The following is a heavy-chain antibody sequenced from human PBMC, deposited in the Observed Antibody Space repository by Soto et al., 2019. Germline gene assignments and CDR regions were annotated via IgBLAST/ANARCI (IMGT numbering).Heavy chain of an antibody. Sequence: QLQLQESGPGLVKPSETLSLTCTVSGGSISSSSYYWGWIRQPPGKGLEWIGNMYYSGSTYYNPSLKSPVTMSLDTSKNQSSLKLSSVTAADTAVYYCATITVAGTPYYYMGVWGKGTTVTVSS. V-gene: IGHV4-39*01. CDR1: GGSISSSSYY. CDR3: ATITVAGTPYYYMGV. J-gene: IGHJ6*03. D-gene: IGHD6-19*01. CDR2: MYYSGST.